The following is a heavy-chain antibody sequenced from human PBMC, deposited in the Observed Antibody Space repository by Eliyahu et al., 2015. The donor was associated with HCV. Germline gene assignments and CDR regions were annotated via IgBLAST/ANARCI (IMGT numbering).Heavy chain of an antibody. J-gene: IGHJ4*02. CDR1: GLTFSGTA. CDR3: AQNWGMYYFDY. V-gene: IGHV3-73*02. CDR2: IRNKADNYVT. Sequence: EVQLVESGGGLVQPGGSLKLSCATSGLTFSGTAVHWVRQAPGKGVEWVGRIRNKADNYVTAYAASVEGRFTISRDDSRNTAYLQMNSLKTEDTAVYFCAQNWGMYYFDYWGQGTLVTVSS. D-gene: IGHD7-27*01.